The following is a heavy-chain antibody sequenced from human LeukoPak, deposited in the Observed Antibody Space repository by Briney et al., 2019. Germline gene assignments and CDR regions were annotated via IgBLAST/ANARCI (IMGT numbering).Heavy chain of an antibody. CDR1: GYTFTGYY. V-gene: IGHV1-2*06. J-gene: IGHJ5*02. D-gene: IGHD3-10*01. CDR2: SNPNSGGT. Sequence: GASVKVSCKASGYTFTGYYMHWVRQAPGQGREWMGRSNPNSGGTNYAQKFQGRVTMTRDTSISTAYMELSRLRSDDTAVYYCARDRKGITMVRGVINNWFDPWGQGTLVTVSS. CDR3: ARDRKGITMVRGVINNWFDP.